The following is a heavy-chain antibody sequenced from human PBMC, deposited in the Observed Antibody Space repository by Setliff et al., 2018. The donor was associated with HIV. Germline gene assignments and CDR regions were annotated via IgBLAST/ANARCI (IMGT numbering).Heavy chain of an antibody. Sequence: PSETLSLTCTVSGGSISSGGFYWSWIRQHPGKGLEWIGYIYYTGSAYYNPSLKSRVNISVDMSKNQFSLNMTSLTVADTAVYFCARERSGSYYPELDCWGQGTLVTVSS. V-gene: IGHV4-31*03. CDR1: GGSISSGGFY. CDR3: ARERSGSYYPELDC. D-gene: IGHD1-26*01. CDR2: IYYTGSA. J-gene: IGHJ4*02.